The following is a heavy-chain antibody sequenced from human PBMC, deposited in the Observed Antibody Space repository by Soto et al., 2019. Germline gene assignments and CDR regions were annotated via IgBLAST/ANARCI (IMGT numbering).Heavy chain of an antibody. J-gene: IGHJ3*01. Sequence: QVQLQESGPGLVKPSQTMSLTCSVSGGTISSGGYFWSWIRQSPGKGLEWIGYIYYSGSTDYNPSLRSRVTISIDTSKKQFSLKLNSVTAADTAVYYCAACGNSNYGGAFELWGPGKRVIVSS. CDR2: IYYSGST. CDR3: AACGNSNYGGAFEL. D-gene: IGHD4-4*01. CDR1: GGTISSGGYF. V-gene: IGHV4-31*03.